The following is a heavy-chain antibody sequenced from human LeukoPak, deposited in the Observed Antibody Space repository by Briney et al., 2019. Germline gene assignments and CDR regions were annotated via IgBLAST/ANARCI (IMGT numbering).Heavy chain of an antibody. CDR3: ASLGGVRDPFYYFDY. V-gene: IGHV3-48*01. J-gene: IGHJ4*02. CDR2: ISSSSSTI. CDR1: GFTFSSYS. Sequence: PGGSLRLSCAASGFTFSSYSMNWGRQAPGKGLEWVSYISSSSSTIYYADSVKGGFTISRDNAKNSLYLQMNSLRAEDTAVYYCASLGGVRDPFYYFDYWGQGTLVTVSS. D-gene: IGHD3-10*01.